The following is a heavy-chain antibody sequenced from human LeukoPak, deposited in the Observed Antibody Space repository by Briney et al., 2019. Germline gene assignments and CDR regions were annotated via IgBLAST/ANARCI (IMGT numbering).Heavy chain of an antibody. Sequence: GASVKVSCKASGYTFTSYDINWVRQATGQGLEWMGWMNPNSGNTGYAQKFQGRVTTTRNTSISTAYMELSSLRSEDTAVYYCASQGGQTGYGQNLASFDYWGQGTLVTVSP. CDR2: MNPNSGNT. V-gene: IGHV1-8*01. CDR1: GYTFTSYD. CDR3: ASQGGQTGYGQNLASFDY. D-gene: IGHD6-13*01. J-gene: IGHJ4*02.